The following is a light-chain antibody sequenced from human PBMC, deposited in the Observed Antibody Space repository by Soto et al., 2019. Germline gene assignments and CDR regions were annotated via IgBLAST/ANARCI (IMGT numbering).Light chain of an antibody. Sequence: DVVMTQSPLSLPVTLGQPASISCRSSQSLVYSDGNTYLNWFHQRPGQSPRRLIYKFSNRDSGVPDRFSGSGSGTDFTLKISRVEAEDVRVYYCMQGTYWPRLTFGGGTKVEIK. CDR3: MQGTYWPRLT. CDR2: KFS. CDR1: QSLVYSDGNTY. V-gene: IGKV2-30*01. J-gene: IGKJ4*01.